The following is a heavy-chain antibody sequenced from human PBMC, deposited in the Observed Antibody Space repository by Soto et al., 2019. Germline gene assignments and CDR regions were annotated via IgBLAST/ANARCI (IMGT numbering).Heavy chain of an antibody. CDR1: GGTFSSYA. CDR2: IIPIFGTA. V-gene: IGHV1-69*13. CDR3: ARESKLRTTVISLGAFDI. J-gene: IGHJ3*02. Sequence: SVKVSCKASGGTFSSYAISWVRQAPGQGLEWMGGIIPIFGTANYAQKFQGRVTITADESTSTAYMELSSLRSEDTAVYYCARESKLRTTVISLGAFDIWGQGTMVTV. D-gene: IGHD4-4*01.